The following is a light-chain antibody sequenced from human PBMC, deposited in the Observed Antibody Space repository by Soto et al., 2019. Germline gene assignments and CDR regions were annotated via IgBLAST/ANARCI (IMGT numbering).Light chain of an antibody. CDR1: QIVTSGY. CDR2: GAS. CDR3: QHYSSSPPAIT. V-gene: IGKV3-20*01. Sequence: EIVLTQSPGTLSLSPGERATLSCRASQIVTSGYLAWYQQQPNQAPRLLIYGASYRATDIPDRFSGGGSGTDFTLTISRLEPEDFAVYYCQHYSSSPPAITFGQGTRLEI. J-gene: IGKJ5*01.